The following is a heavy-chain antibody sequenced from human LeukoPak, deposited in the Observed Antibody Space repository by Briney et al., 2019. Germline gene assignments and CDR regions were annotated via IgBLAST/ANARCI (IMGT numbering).Heavy chain of an antibody. CDR3: ARSRTYYYDSSGYYLDY. Sequence: ESLKISCKGSGYSFTSYWIGWVRQMPGKGLEWIGYIYYSGSTNYNPSLKSRVTISVDTSKNQFSLKLSSVTAADTAVYYCARSRTYYYDSSGYYLDYWGQGTLVTVSS. V-gene: IGHV4-59*01. J-gene: IGHJ4*02. D-gene: IGHD3-22*01. CDR1: GYSFTSYW. CDR2: IYYSGST.